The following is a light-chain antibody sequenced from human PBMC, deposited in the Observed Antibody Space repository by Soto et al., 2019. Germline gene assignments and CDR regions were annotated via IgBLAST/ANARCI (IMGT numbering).Light chain of an antibody. V-gene: IGKV1-5*01. CDR3: QQYNSYSSWT. J-gene: IGKJ1*01. CDR2: DAS. Sequence: IQLSQSPSSLSASVGDRVTITCRASQSIRNWLAWYQQKPGKVPKLLIYDASSLASGVPSRFSGSGSGTEFTLTISSLQPDDFATYYCQQYNSYSSWTFGQGTKVDIK. CDR1: QSIRNW.